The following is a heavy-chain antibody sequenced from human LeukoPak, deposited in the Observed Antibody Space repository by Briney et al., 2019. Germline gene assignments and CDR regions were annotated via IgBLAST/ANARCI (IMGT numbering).Heavy chain of an antibody. J-gene: IGHJ6*03. Sequence: GGSLRLSCVASEFTFSSYWMHWVRQAPGKGLVWLSRINGDGSDTTYADSVKGRFTISRDNAKNTLYVQMHSLRAEDTAVYYCAKGGIAVAGTSYYYYMDVWGKGTTVTISS. V-gene: IGHV3-74*01. CDR1: EFTFSSYW. CDR3: AKGGIAVAGTSYYYYMDV. CDR2: INGDGSDT. D-gene: IGHD6-19*01.